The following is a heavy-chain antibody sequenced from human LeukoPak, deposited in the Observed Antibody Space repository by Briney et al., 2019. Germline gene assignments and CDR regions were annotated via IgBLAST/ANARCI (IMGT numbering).Heavy chain of an antibody. Sequence: SETLSLTCAVYGGSFSGYYWSWIRQPPGKGLEWIGEINHNGSTNYNPSLKSRVTISVDTSKNQFSLKLSSVTAADTAVYYCARTPGLHSGSYSYDYWGQGTLVTVSS. D-gene: IGHD1-26*01. CDR2: INHNGST. J-gene: IGHJ4*02. CDR1: GGSFSGYY. CDR3: ARTPGLHSGSYSYDY. V-gene: IGHV4-34*01.